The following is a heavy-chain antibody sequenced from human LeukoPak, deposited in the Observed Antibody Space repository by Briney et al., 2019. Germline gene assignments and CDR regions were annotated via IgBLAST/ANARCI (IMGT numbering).Heavy chain of an antibody. CDR3: AGYSSSRRHDYYYYYGMDV. J-gene: IGHJ6*02. D-gene: IGHD6-6*01. CDR1: GYTFTGYY. V-gene: IGHV1-2*06. CDR2: INPNSGGT. Sequence: ASVKVSCKASGYTFTGYYMHWVRQAPGQGLEWMGRINPNSGGTNYAQKFQGRVTMTRDTSISIAYTELSRLRSDDTAVYYCAGYSSSRRHDYYYYYGMDVWGQGTTVTVSS.